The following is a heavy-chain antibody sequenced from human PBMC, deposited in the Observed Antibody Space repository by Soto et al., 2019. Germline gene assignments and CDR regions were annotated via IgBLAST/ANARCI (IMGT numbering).Heavy chain of an antibody. D-gene: IGHD6-13*01. CDR3: ARCSSSWYGRLDY. J-gene: IGHJ4*02. V-gene: IGHV3-33*01. CDR2: IWYDGSNK. Sequence: QVQLVESGGGVVQPGRSLRLSCAASGFTFSSYGMHWVRQAPGKGLEWVAVIWYDGSNKYYADSVKGRFTISRDNSKNTLYLQMNSLRAEDTAVYFCARCSSSWYGRLDYWGQGTLVTVSS. CDR1: GFTFSSYG.